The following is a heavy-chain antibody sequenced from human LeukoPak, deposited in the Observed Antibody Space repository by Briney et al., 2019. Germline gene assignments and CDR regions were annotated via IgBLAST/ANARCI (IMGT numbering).Heavy chain of an antibody. J-gene: IGHJ4*02. D-gene: IGHD6-19*01. CDR3: AKRDNEYSSGWYYFDY. CDR2: ISGSGGST. Sequence: GGSLRLSCAASGFTFSSYAMSWVRQAPGKGLEWVSAISGSGGSTYYADSVKGRFTISRDNSKNTLYLQMNSLRAEDTAVYYYAKRDNEYSSGWYYFDYWGQGTLVTVSS. CDR1: GFTFSSYA. V-gene: IGHV3-23*01.